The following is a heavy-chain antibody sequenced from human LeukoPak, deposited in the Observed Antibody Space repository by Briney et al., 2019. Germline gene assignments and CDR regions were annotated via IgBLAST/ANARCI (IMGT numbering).Heavy chain of an antibody. CDR3: ARYGLTAALDF. V-gene: IGHV3-7*01. D-gene: IGHD2-21*02. CDR2: IKPDGSEK. J-gene: IGHJ4*02. CDR1: GFTFSSSW. Sequence: GGSLRLSCAASGFTFSSSWMSWVRQAPGKGLEWVANIKPDGSEKFHVDSVKGRFTISRDNSKSSLSLQMNSLRAEATAVYYCARYGLTAALDFWGQGKLVTVSS.